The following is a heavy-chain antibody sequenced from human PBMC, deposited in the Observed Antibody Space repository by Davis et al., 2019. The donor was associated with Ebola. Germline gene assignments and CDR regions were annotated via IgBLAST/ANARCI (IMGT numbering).Heavy chain of an antibody. CDR1: GFTFSSYA. V-gene: IGHV3-23*01. Sequence: GGSLRLSCAASGFTFSSYAMSWDRQAPGKGLEWVSAISGSGGSTYYADSVKGRFTIPRDNSKNTLYLQMNSLRAEDTAVYYCARDPSHDYGDYVGGWFDPWGQGTLVTVSS. CDR2: ISGSGGST. D-gene: IGHD4-17*01. CDR3: ARDPSHDYGDYVGGWFDP. J-gene: IGHJ5*02.